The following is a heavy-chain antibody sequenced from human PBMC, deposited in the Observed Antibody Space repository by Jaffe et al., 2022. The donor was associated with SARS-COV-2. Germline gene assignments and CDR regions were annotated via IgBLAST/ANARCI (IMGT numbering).Heavy chain of an antibody. CDR1: GYTFIAYY. V-gene: IGHV1-2*02. Sequence: QVQLVQSAAEVKKPGASVNVSCTASGYTFIAYYIHWVRQAPGQGLEWMGWINPNTGGTRYAQKFQGGVTITADPSINTVYLELNGLRSDDTAIYYCARLWVGDFVRQSSDVWGQGTTVIVSS. D-gene: IGHD3-10*01. CDR2: INPNTGGT. J-gene: IGHJ6*02. CDR3: ARLWVGDFVRQSSDV.